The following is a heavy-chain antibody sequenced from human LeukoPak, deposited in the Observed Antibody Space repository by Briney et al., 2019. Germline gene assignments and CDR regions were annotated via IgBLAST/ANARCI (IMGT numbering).Heavy chain of an antibody. Sequence: SETLSLTCAVYGGSFSGYYWSWIRQPPGKGLEWIGEINHSGSTKYNPSLKSQVTISEGTSKYPFSLKLSCVTAADTGVYYWARRSGRFGVVIKRSSHGPIGYWGQGTLVTVSS. CDR2: INHSGST. J-gene: IGHJ4*02. CDR1: GGSFSGYY. D-gene: IGHD3-3*01. V-gene: IGHV4-34*01. CDR3: ARRSGRFGVVIKRSSHGPIGY.